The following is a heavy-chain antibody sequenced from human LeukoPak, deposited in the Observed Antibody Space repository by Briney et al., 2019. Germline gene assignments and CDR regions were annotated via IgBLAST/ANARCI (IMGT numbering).Heavy chain of an antibody. V-gene: IGHV1-69*05. D-gene: IGHD6-13*01. CDR2: IIPIFGTA. CDR1: RGTFSSYA. Sequence: SVKVSCKASRGTFSSYAISWVRQAPGQGLEWMGGIIPIFGTANYAQKFQGRVTITTDESTSTAYMELSSLRSEDTAVYYCATEGNAGTDYWGQGTLVTVSS. J-gene: IGHJ4*02. CDR3: ATEGNAGTDY.